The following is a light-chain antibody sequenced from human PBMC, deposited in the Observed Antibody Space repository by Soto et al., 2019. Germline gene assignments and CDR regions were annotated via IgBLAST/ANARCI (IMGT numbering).Light chain of an antibody. CDR3: ATWDGSLPGEV. Sequence: QSVLTQPPSVSGAPGQRVTLSCTGNSSNLGAGYDVHWYQQLPGAAPKLVIFGNRNRPSGVPERFSGSKSGTSASLAITGLQAEDEADYYCATWDGSLPGEVFGGGTKVTVL. CDR2: GNR. CDR1: SSNLGAGYD. J-gene: IGLJ2*01. V-gene: IGLV1-40*01.